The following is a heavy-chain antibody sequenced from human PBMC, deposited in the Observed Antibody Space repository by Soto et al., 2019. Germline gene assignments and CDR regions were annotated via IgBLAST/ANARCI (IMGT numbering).Heavy chain of an antibody. Sequence: GGSLRLSCAASGFTFDDYGMSWVRQAPGKGLEWVSGINWNGGSTGYADSVKGRFTISRDNAKNSLYLQMNSLRAEDTALYHCARGDYSSSPYYFDYWGQGTLVTVSS. D-gene: IGHD6-13*01. CDR1: GFTFDDYG. CDR3: ARGDYSSSPYYFDY. J-gene: IGHJ4*02. V-gene: IGHV3-20*01. CDR2: INWNGGST.